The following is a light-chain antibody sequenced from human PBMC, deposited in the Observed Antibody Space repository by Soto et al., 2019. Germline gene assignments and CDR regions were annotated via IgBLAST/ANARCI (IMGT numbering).Light chain of an antibody. Sequence: EIVLTQSPDTLSLSPGERATLSCRASQSVSSYLAWYQQKPGHAPRLLIYDASNRATGIPARFSGSGSGTDFTLTISSLEPEDFAVYYCQQRSNWPPYTFGQGTKLEIK. CDR3: QQRSNWPPYT. J-gene: IGKJ2*01. CDR1: QSVSSY. CDR2: DAS. V-gene: IGKV3-11*01.